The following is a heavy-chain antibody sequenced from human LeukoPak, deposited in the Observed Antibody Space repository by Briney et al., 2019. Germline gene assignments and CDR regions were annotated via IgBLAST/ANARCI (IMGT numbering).Heavy chain of an antibody. J-gene: IGHJ4*02. CDR2: MNPNSGNT. Sequence: GASVKVSCKASGYTFTSYDVNWVRQATGQGLEWMGWMNPNSGNTDYAQKFQGRVTMTRNTSISTAYMELSSLRSEDTAVYYCARGRDYVLYFDYWGQGTLVTVSS. CDR1: GYTFTSYD. D-gene: IGHD4-17*01. V-gene: IGHV1-8*01. CDR3: ARGRDYVLYFDY.